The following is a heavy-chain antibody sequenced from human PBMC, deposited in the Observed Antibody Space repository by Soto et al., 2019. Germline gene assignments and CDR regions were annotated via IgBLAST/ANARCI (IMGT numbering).Heavy chain of an antibody. V-gene: IGHV4-38-2*02. J-gene: IGHJ6*02. D-gene: IGHD3-3*01. CDR1: GYSISSGYY. Sequence: LSLTCAVSGYSISSGYYWGWIRQPPGKGLEWIGSIYHSGSTYYNPSLKSRVTISVDTSKNQFSLKLSSVTAADTAVYYCARDSRGNVLRFLEWLPPGYYGMDVWGQGT. CDR2: IYHSGST. CDR3: ARDSRGNVLRFLEWLPPGYYGMDV.